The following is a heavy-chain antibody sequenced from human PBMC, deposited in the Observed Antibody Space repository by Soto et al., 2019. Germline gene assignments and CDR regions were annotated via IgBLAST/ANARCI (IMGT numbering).Heavy chain of an antibody. D-gene: IGHD4-17*01. Sequence: EVQLLESGGHLVQPGGSMRLSCAGSAFTFSSYAMSWVRQAPGKGLEWVSAISGSGDITYYADSVKGRFTISRDNSNDTLYLQMDSLRAEDTAIYYCAKDWRTTVASPEYFQHWGQGTLVTVSS. CDR3: AKDWRTTVASPEYFQH. J-gene: IGHJ1*01. CDR2: ISGSGDIT. CDR1: AFTFSSYA. V-gene: IGHV3-23*01.